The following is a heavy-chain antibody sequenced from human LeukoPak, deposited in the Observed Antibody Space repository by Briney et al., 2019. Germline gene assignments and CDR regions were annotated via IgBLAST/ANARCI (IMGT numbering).Heavy chain of an antibody. D-gene: IGHD3-16*01. V-gene: IGHV7-4-1*02. CDR2: INTNTGNP. CDR3: ARGGAAGVPHHYYYYYMDV. CDR1: GYSFPSYG. J-gene: IGHJ6*03. Sequence: ASVKASCKASGYSFPSYGINWVRQAPGQGLEWMGWINTNTGNPTYAQGFTGRFVFSLDTSVSTAYLQISSLKAEDTAVYYCARGGAAGVPHHYYYYYMDVWGKGTTVTVSS.